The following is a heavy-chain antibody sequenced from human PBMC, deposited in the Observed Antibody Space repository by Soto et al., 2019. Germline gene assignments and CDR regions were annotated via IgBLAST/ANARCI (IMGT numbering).Heavy chain of an antibody. CDR2: FYYTGGT. J-gene: IGHJ4*02. CDR3: ASPRQGNYDFLSGYYALDY. Sequence: SETLSLTCTVSGASISSSRSYWGWVRQPPGKGLEWIVSFYYTGGTYSTYYNPSLKSRVTISVDTSKSQFSLNLRSVTAADTAVYYCASPRQGNYDFLSGYYALDYWGKGTLFTVSS. V-gene: IGHV4-39*01. CDR1: GASISSSRSY. D-gene: IGHD3-3*01.